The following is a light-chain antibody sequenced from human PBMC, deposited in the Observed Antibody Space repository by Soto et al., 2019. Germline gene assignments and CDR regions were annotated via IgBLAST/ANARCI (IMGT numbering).Light chain of an antibody. CDR2: AAS. Sequence: DIPMTQSPSSLSASVGDRVTITCRASQGIRNVLGWYQHKPGKAPKRLIYAASSLQSGFPSRFSGSGSGTAFTLTIRRLQPEDFATYFCLHHNTFPWTFGQGAKGEIK. J-gene: IGKJ1*01. V-gene: IGKV1-17*01. CDR1: QGIRNV. CDR3: LHHNTFPWT.